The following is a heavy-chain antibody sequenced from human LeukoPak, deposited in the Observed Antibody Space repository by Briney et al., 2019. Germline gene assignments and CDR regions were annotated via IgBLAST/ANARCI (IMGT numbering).Heavy chain of an antibody. V-gene: IGHV3-30*18. CDR2: ISYDGSNK. CDR3: AKDRVSGLLDY. Sequence: PGGSLRLSCAASGFTFSSYGMHWVRQAPGKGLEWVAVISYDGSNKYYADSVKGRFTISRDNSKNTLYLQMNSLRAEDTAVYYCAKDRVSGLLDYWGQGTLVTVSS. CDR1: GFTFSSYG. J-gene: IGHJ4*02.